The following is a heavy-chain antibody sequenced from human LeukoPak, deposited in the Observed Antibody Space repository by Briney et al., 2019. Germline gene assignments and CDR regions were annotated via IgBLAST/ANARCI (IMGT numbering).Heavy chain of an antibody. CDR3: ARGYCSSTSCYSYYYYYMDV. Sequence: GSSVKVSCKASGGTFSSYTISWVRQAPGQGLEWMGRIIPILGIANYAQKFQGRVTITADKSTSTAHMELSSLRSEDTAVYYCARGYCSSTSCYSYYYYYMDVWGKGTTVTVSS. V-gene: IGHV1-69*02. CDR1: GGTFSSYT. D-gene: IGHD2-2*02. CDR2: IIPILGIA. J-gene: IGHJ6*03.